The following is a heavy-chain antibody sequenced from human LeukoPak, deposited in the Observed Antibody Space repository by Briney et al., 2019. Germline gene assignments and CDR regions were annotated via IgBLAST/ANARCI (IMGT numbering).Heavy chain of an antibody. J-gene: IGHJ4*02. CDR2: INPNSGGT. CDR3: ARDETNCSSTSCPPSPPVGY. CDR1: GYTFTGYY. D-gene: IGHD2-2*01. Sequence: GASVKVSCKASGYTFTGYYMHWVRQAPGQGLEWMGWINPNSGGTNYAQKFQGWVTMTRDTSISTAYMELSRLRSDDTAVYYCARDETNCSSTSCPPSPPVGYWGQGTLVTVSS. V-gene: IGHV1-2*04.